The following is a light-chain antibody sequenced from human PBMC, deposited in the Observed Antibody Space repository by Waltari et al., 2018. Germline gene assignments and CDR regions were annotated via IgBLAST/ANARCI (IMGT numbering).Light chain of an antibody. J-gene: IGLJ1*01. Sequence: QSALTQPASVSGSPGQSITIPCTGTSSDVGAYTYVSWYQQHPGKPPKLMIYEVSNRPSGASNRFSGSKSGNTASLTISGLQAEDEADYYCSSYTTSSTYVFGTGTKVTVL. CDR2: EVS. CDR1: SSDVGAYTY. V-gene: IGLV2-14*01. CDR3: SSYTTSSTYV.